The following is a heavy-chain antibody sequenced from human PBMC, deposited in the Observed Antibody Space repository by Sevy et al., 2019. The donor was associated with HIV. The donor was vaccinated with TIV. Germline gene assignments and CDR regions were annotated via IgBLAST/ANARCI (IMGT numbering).Heavy chain of an antibody. Sequence: GSLRLSCAASGFIFSSYVMNWVRQAPGKGLEWVSGISGSGGYTYYADSVKGRFTISRDNSKKMLYLEMNSLRVEDTAVYYCAGGFWSGFDYWGQGTLVTVSS. J-gene: IGHJ4*02. CDR1: GFIFSSYV. CDR2: ISGSGGYT. D-gene: IGHD3-3*01. V-gene: IGHV3-23*01. CDR3: AGGFWSGFDY.